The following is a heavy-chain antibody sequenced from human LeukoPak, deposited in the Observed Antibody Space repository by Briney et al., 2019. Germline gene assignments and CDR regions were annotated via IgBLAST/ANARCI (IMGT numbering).Heavy chain of an antibody. CDR1: GGSISSGSYY. CDR2: IYYSGST. CDR3: ARLAPLLIQDYGMDV. D-gene: IGHD2-15*01. Sequence: SQTLSLTCTVSGGSISSGSYYWSWIRQPPGKGLEWIGYIYYSGSTNYNPSLKSRVTISVDTSKNQFSLKLSSVTAADTAVYYCARLAPLLIQDYGMDVWGQGTTVTVSS. J-gene: IGHJ6*02. V-gene: IGHV4-61*01.